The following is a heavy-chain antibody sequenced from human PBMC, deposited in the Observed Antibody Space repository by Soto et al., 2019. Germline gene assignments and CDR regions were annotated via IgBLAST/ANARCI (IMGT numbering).Heavy chain of an antibody. Sequence: SETLSLTCTVSGGSISSGDYYWSWIRQPPGKGLEWIGYIYYSGSTYYNPSLKSRVTISLDTSKNQFSLKLSSVTAADTAGYYCAIVGSSTAVGHLDSWGQGPLVTV. CDR2: IYYSGST. CDR1: GGSISSGDYY. V-gene: IGHV4-30-4*01. J-gene: IGHJ4*02. D-gene: IGHD6-6*01. CDR3: AIVGSSTAVGHLDS.